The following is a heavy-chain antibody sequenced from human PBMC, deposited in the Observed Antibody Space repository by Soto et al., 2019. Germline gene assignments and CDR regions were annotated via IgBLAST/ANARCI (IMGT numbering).Heavy chain of an antibody. V-gene: IGHV1-18*01. CDR3: ARDRPWVRFLEWSPLPPLDV. CDR1: GYTFTSYG. D-gene: IGHD3-3*01. CDR2: ISAYNGNT. J-gene: IGHJ6*04. Sequence: ASVKVSCKASGYTFTSYGISWVRQAPGQGLEWMGWISAYNGNTNYAQKLQGRVTMTTDTSTSTAYMELRSLRSDDTAVYYCARDRPWVRFLEWSPLPPLDVWGKGTTVTVSS.